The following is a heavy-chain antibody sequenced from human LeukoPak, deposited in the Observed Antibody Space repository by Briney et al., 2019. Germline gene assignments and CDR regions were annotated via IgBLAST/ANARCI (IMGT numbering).Heavy chain of an antibody. CDR3: ARHWAETTGPYAFDF. Sequence: PSETLSLTCIVSGASISSYYWSWIRQPPGKGLEWSGYIYYSGSTKYNPSLKSRVTISVDTSKNHYSLKLTSVTAADTAVYYCARHWAETTGPYAFDFWGQGTMVTVSS. CDR1: GASISSYY. J-gene: IGHJ3*01. CDR2: IYYSGST. V-gene: IGHV4-59*01. D-gene: IGHD1-14*01.